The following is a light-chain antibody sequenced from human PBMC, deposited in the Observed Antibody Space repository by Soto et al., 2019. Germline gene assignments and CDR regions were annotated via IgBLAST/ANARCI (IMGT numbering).Light chain of an antibody. V-gene: IGKV1-6*01. CDR2: AAS. Sequence: AIQMTQSPSSLSASVGDRITITCRASQGIRNELAWYQQNPGKAPKLLIYAASYLQGGVPSRFRGAGPGTDFTLTISSLQPEDSETYYCLQDYNYPRTFGQGTKVEIK. J-gene: IGKJ1*01. CDR1: QGIRNE. CDR3: LQDYNYPRT.